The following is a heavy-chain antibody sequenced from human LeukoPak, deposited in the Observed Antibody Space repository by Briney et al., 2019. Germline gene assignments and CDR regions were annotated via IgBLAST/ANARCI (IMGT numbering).Heavy chain of an antibody. Sequence: GGSLRLSCASSGFTFSSYGMHGVRQAPGKGLEWVAVISYDGSNKYYADSVKGRFTISRDNSKNTLYLQMNSLRAEDTAVYYCAKDKAVAGSHFDYWGQGTLVTVSS. CDR3: AKDKAVAGSHFDY. D-gene: IGHD6-19*01. CDR1: GFTFSSYG. J-gene: IGHJ4*02. V-gene: IGHV3-30*18. CDR2: ISYDGSNK.